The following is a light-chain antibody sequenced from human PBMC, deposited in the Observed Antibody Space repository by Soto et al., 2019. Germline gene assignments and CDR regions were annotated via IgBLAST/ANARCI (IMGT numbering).Light chain of an antibody. V-gene: IGKV1-39*01. Sequence: DTHMTQSPSSLSASVGDRVNITCRASQCVGSLLNWFQQKPGKAPKLLIYAASTLQSGAPSRFSGSGAGTDFTLIISSLQPEDFATYYCQQSYSLPYTFGQGTKLEI. CDR3: QQSYSLPYT. J-gene: IGKJ2*01. CDR2: AAS. CDR1: QCVGSL.